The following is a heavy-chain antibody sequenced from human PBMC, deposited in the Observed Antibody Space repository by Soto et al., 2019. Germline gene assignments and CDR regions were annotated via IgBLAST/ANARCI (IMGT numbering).Heavy chain of an antibody. CDR1: GYNFNNYG. D-gene: IGHD3-10*01. J-gene: IGHJ6*02. Sequence: QVQLVQSGAEVKKPGASVKVSCKTSGYNFNNYGISWVRQAPGQGLEWMGWISDYNGNTNYAQKFQGRVTMTTDTSTKTVYMVLTSLRSDDTAVYYCARDGYYDSGSYGMDVWGRGTTVTVSS. CDR2: ISDYNGNT. V-gene: IGHV1-18*01. CDR3: ARDGYYDSGSYGMDV.